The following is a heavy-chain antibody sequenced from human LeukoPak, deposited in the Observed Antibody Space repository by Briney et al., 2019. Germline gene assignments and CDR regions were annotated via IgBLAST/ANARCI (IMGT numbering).Heavy chain of an antibody. CDR3: AFLEGYSYGTGSSYGTDV. V-gene: IGHV3-23*01. J-gene: IGHJ6*02. CDR1: GFTFNNCP. Sequence: PGVSVTLSCAASGFTFNNCPMRWVRHSRGRGLEWLTYLRESGSNTYYADSVKGRFTITRDNFRNTLYPQMNSLRTEDTAVYYCAFLEGYSYGTGSSYGTDVWGQGTAVTVS. CDR2: LRESGSNT. D-gene: IGHD5-18*01.